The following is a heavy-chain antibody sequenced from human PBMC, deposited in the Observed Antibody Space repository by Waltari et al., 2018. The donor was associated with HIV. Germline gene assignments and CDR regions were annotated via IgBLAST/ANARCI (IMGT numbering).Heavy chain of an antibody. CDR3: AIDSSQVLWFGESLTL. V-gene: IGHV3-30*03. CDR2: ISYDGIKK. D-gene: IGHD3-10*01. Sequence: QVQLVEAGGGVVQPGDVLRLSVAASGLGFGGDGLHWVRQAPGKGLEWVAAISYDGIKKYDGDSLRGRFTISKDNSKKTLYLQVKNLKPEDTAVYFCAIDSSQVLWFGESLTLWGQGTLVIVSS. J-gene: IGHJ4*02. CDR1: GLGFGGDG.